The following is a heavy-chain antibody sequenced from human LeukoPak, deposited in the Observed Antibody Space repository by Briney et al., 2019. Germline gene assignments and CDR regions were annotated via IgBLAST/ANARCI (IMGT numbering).Heavy chain of an antibody. J-gene: IGHJ6*04. D-gene: IGHD3-10*02. CDR1: GFTFNNYA. Sequence: GGSLRLSCAASGFTFNNYAMSWVRQAPGKGLEWVSTISGGGGSTYSADSVKGRFTISRDNAKNSLYLQMNSLRAEDTAVYYCAELGITMIGGVWGKGTTVTISS. CDR2: ISGGGGST. V-gene: IGHV3-23*01. CDR3: AELGITMIGGV.